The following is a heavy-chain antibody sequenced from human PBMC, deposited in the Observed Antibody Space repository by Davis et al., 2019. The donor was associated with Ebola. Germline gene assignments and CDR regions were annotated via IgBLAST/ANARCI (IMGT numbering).Heavy chain of an antibody. CDR3: ARDQDGSGSYYGNRFDY. D-gene: IGHD3-10*01. V-gene: IGHV1-46*01. J-gene: IGHJ4*02. Sequence: ASVKVSCKASGYTFTSYYMHWVRQAPGQGLEWMGIINPSGGSTSYAQKFQGRVTMTRDTSTSTVYMELSSLRSEDTAVYYCARDQDGSGSYYGNRFDYWGQGTLVTVSS. CDR2: INPSGGST. CDR1: GYTFTSYY.